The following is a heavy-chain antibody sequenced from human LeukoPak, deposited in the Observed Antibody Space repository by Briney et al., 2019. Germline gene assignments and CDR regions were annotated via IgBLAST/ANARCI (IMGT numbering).Heavy chain of an antibody. Sequence: SGALSLTCTVSGGSISSYHWSWIRQPPGKRLEWIGHISYSGSTNSNPSLKSRVTISVDTSKNQFSLKLSSVTAADTAVYYCARGNYDSRGYSNAFDIWGQGAMVTVSS. CDR2: ISYSGST. CDR3: ARGNYDSRGYSNAFDI. J-gene: IGHJ3*02. D-gene: IGHD3-22*01. CDR1: GGSISSYH. V-gene: IGHV4-59*01.